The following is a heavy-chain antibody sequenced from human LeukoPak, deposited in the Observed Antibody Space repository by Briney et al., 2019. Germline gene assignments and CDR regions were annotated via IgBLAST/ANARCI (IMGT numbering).Heavy chain of an antibody. CDR2: ISGSGGST. J-gene: IGHJ3*02. D-gene: IGHD3-22*01. CDR3: AKDQSPSYYYDSSGYYYVLIGAFDI. CDR1: GLTVSSNH. V-gene: IGHV3-23*01. Sequence: PGGSLRLSCAASGLTVSSNHMAWVRQAPGKGLEWVSAISGSGGSTYYADSVKGRFTISRDNSKNTLYLQMNSLRAEDTAVYYCAKDQSPSYYYDSSGYYYVLIGAFDIWGQGTMVTVSS.